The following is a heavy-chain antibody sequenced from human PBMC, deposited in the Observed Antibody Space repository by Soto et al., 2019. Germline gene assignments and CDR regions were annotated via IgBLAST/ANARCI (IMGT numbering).Heavy chain of an antibody. CDR3: AAGRTGGSYYGMDV. J-gene: IGHJ6*02. V-gene: IGHV1-58*01. D-gene: IGHD2-2*01. CDR1: GFTFTDSA. CDR2: IVVGSGNT. Sequence: SVKVSCKVSGFTFTDSAVEWVRQARGQGLEWIGWIVVGSGNTNYAQKFQERVTITRDMSTSTAYMELSSLRSEDTAVYYCAAGRTGGSYYGMDVWGQGTTVTVS.